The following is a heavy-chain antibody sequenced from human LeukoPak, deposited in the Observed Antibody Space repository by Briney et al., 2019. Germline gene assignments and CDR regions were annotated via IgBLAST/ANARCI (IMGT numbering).Heavy chain of an antibody. CDR1: GFTFSNYW. CDR3: ARARQIAY. V-gene: IGHV3-7*01. CDR2: LKQDGSEK. J-gene: IGHJ4*02. Sequence: GGSLRLACAASGFTFSNYWSTWARHAPGGGLEWVANLKQDGSEKHHVHSVEGRHTISRDHAKHSLYAQKNSVSAEDTGVYFCARARQIAYWGQGSLATLSS.